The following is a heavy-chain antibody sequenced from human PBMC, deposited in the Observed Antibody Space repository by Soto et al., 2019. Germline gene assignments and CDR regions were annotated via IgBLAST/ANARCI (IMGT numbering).Heavy chain of an antibody. CDR2: ISSSSSYT. Sequence: GGSLRLSCAASGFTFSDYYMSWIRQAPGKGLEWVSYISSSSSYTNYADSVKGRFTISRDNAKNSLYLQMNSLRAEDTAVYYCARSRWYSSSSIGWGYFDYWGQGTLVTVSS. CDR3: ARSRWYSSSSIGWGYFDY. V-gene: IGHV3-11*06. D-gene: IGHD6-6*01. J-gene: IGHJ4*02. CDR1: GFTFSDYY.